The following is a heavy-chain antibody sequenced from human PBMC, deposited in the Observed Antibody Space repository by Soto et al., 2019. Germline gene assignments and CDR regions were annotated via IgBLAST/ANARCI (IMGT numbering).Heavy chain of an antibody. CDR1: GGSISSGDYY. V-gene: IGHV4-30-4*01. CDR2: IYYSGST. CDR3: ARGSLWFGEPSPYYYGMDV. D-gene: IGHD3-10*01. J-gene: IGHJ6*02. Sequence: PSETLSLTCTVSGGSISSGDYYWSWIRQPPGKGLEWIGYIYYSGSTYYNPSLKSRVTISVDTSKNQFSLKLSSVTAADTAVYYCARGSLWFGEPSPYYYGMDVWGQGTTVTVSS.